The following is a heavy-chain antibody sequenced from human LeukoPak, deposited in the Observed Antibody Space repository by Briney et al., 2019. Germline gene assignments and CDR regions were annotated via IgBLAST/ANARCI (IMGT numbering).Heavy chain of an antibody. CDR3: ARDNWFDY. CDR1: GFTVSRYS. V-gene: IGHV3-48*02. CDR2: ISPSGDTI. J-gene: IGHJ5*01. Sequence: GESLRLSCAASGFTVSRYSMTWVRLAPGKGLEWISYISPSGDTIYYADSVKGRFTISRDNAKNSLYLQMNSLRDEDAAVYYCARDNWFDYWGQGTLVGVSS.